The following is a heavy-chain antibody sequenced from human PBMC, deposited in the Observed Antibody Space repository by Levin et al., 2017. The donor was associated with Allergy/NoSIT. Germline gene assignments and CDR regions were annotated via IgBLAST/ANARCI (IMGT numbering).Heavy chain of an antibody. D-gene: IGHD6-13*01. Sequence: ASVKVSCKASGYRFSSYAMHWVRQAPGQRLEWMGWINAGRDNTKYSQKFQGRFTIFRDTSASTGYMLLSNLRSEDTAVYYCGRGYSSPSSGMDVWGQGTTVTV. V-gene: IGHV1-3*01. CDR3: GRGYSSPSSGMDV. CDR1: GYRFSSYA. J-gene: IGHJ6*02. CDR2: INAGRDNT.